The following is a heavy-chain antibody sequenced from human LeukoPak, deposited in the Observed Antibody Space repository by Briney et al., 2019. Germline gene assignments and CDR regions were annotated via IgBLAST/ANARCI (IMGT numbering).Heavy chain of an antibody. CDR2: IYYSGST. CDR1: GGSISSGDYY. D-gene: IGHD3-16*01. Sequence: SQTLSLTCTVSGGSISSGDYYWSWIRQPPGKGLEWIGYIYYSGSTYYNPSLKSRVTISVDTSKNQFSLKLSSVTAADTAVYYCARGSPYVENAFDIWGQGTMVTVSS. CDR3: ARGSPYVENAFDI. J-gene: IGHJ3*02. V-gene: IGHV4-30-4*01.